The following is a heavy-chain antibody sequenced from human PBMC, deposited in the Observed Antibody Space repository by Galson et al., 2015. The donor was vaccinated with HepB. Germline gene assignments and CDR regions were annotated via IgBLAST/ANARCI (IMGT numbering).Heavy chain of an antibody. D-gene: IGHD6-6*01. Sequence: SLRLSCAASGFTFSYYSMNWVRQAPGKGLEWVSYISSSGSTMYYADSVQGRFTISRDNARNSLYLRMNSLRAADTAMYYCARRFGSSSWGILARKEYYFDYWGQGSLVTVSP. CDR1: GFTFSYYS. V-gene: IGHV3-48*01. J-gene: IGHJ4*02. CDR3: ARRFGSSSWGILARKEYYFDY. CDR2: ISSSGSTM.